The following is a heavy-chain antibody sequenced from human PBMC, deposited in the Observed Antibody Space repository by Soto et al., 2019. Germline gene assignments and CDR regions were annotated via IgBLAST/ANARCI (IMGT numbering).Heavy chain of an antibody. J-gene: IGHJ4*02. CDR2: IFYSGRT. Sequence: QVQLQESGPGLVKPSQTLSLTCTVSGGSISSGGSYWNWIRQHPGKGLAWIGHIFYSGRTYYNPSLKSRVTISVDTSKNQFSLKRSSVTAADTAVYYCAREPLTWGQGTLVTVSS. V-gene: IGHV4-31*03. CDR3: AREPLT. CDR1: GGSISSGGSY.